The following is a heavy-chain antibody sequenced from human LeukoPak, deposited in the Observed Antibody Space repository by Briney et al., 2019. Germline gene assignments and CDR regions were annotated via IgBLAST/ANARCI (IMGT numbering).Heavy chain of an antibody. CDR3: ARGPDIVVVPAAPSRDY. CDR2: INHSGST. V-gene: IGHV4-34*01. CDR1: GGSFSGYY. Sequence: PSETLSLTCAVYGGSFSGYYWSWIRQPPGKGLEWIGEINHSGSTNYNPSLKSRVTISVGTSKNQFSLKLSSVTAADTAVYYCARGPDIVVVPAAPSRDYWGQGTLVTVSS. D-gene: IGHD2-2*01. J-gene: IGHJ4*02.